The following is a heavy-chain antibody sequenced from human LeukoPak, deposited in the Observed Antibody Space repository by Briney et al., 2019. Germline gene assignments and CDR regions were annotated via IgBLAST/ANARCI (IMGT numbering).Heavy chain of an antibody. CDR3: ARDSTAAGTGDPLFDY. CDR1: GYTFTGYY. D-gene: IGHD6-13*01. J-gene: IGHJ4*02. V-gene: IGHV1-2*04. CDR2: INPNSGGT. Sequence: ASVKVSCKASGYTFTGYYMHWVRQAPGQGLEWMGWINPNSGGTDYAQKFQGWVTMTRDTSISTAYMELSRLRSDDTAVYYCARDSTAAGTGDPLFDYWGQGTLVTVSS.